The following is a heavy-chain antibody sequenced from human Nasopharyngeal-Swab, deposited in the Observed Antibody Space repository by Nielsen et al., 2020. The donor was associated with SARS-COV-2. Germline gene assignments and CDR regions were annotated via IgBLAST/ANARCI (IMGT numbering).Heavy chain of an antibody. J-gene: IGHJ6*04. V-gene: IGHV3-15*07. CDR3: TTDGTTTVTTWVDV. D-gene: IGHD4-17*01. CDR2: IKSKTDGGTT. Sequence: VRQAPGKGLEWDGRIKSKTDGGTTDYAAPVKGRFTISRDDSKNTLYLQMNSLKTEDTAVYYCTTDGTTTVTTWVDVWGKGTTVTVSS.